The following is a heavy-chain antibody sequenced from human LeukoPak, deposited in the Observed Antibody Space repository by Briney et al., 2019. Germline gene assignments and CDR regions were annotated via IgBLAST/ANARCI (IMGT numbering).Heavy chain of an antibody. J-gene: IGHJ4*02. CDR3: ARDLERITMVRGVGDY. CDR2: ISAYNGNT. V-gene: IGHV1-18*01. CDR1: GYTFTSYG. D-gene: IGHD3-10*01. Sequence: AAVKVSCKASGYTFTSYGISWVRQAPGQGLEWMGWISAYNGNTNYAQKLQGRVTMTTDTSTSTAYMELRSLRSDDTAVYYCARDLERITMVRGVGDYWGQGTLATVSS.